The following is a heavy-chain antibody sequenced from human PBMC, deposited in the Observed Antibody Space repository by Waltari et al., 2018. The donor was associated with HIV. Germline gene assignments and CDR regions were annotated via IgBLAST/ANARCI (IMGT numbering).Heavy chain of an antibody. CDR2: ISSSSTYI. J-gene: IGHJ4*02. CDR3: AKSGRMQWLASFDY. Sequence: EVQLVESGGGLVKPGESLRLSCVASGFDFVIYSLNWVRQAPGKGLEWVSSISSSSTYIFYGDSVKGRFTITRDRAKQSIHLQMNSLRAEDTAVYYCAKSGRMQWLASFDYWGQGTLVTVSS. V-gene: IGHV3-21*01. D-gene: IGHD6-19*01. CDR1: GFDFVIYS.